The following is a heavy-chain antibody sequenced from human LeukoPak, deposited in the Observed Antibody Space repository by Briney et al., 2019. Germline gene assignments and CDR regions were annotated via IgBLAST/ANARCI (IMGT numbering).Heavy chain of an antibody. CDR2: MNPNSGNT. Sequence: ASVRVSCKASGYNFSNYDIKWVRQATGQGLEWMGWMNPNSGNTGYAQNFQGRVTMTRDSSISTAYMELSSLRSEDAAIYYCTRGAVSEDCSGGSCYRWDQWGQGTLVAVSS. J-gene: IGHJ4*02. CDR3: TRGAVSEDCSGGSCYRWDQ. D-gene: IGHD2-15*01. V-gene: IGHV1-8*01. CDR1: GYNFSNYD.